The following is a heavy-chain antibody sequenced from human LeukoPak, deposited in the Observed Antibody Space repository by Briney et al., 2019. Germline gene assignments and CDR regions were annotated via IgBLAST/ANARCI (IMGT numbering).Heavy chain of an antibody. CDR3: ARGGVFDGSGSYYFLDY. CDR2: INHSGST. V-gene: IGHV4-34*01. J-gene: IGHJ4*02. CDR1: GGSFSGYY. D-gene: IGHD3-10*01. Sequence: PSETLSLTCAVYGGSFSGYYWSWIRQPPGKGLEWIGEINHSGSTNYNPSLKSRVTISVDTSKNQFSLKLSSVTAADTAVYYCARGGVFDGSGSYYFLDYWGQGTLVTVSS.